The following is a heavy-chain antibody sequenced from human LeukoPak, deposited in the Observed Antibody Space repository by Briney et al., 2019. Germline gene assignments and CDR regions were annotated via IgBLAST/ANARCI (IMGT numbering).Heavy chain of an antibody. CDR2: IYYSGST. J-gene: IGHJ5*02. CDR3: ARDRCGGDCYSRWFDP. D-gene: IGHD2-21*02. V-gene: IGHV4-59*01. Sequence: SETLSLTCTVSGGSNSSYYWSLIRQPPGKGLEWIGYIYYSGSTNYNPSLKSRVTISVDTSKNQFSLKLSSVTAADTAVYYCARDRCGGDCYSRWFDPWGQGTLVTVSS. CDR1: GGSNSSYY.